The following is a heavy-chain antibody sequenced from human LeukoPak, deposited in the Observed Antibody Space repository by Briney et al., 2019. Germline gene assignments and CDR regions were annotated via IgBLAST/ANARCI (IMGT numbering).Heavy chain of an antibody. CDR1: GFTFSSYA. J-gene: IGHJ4*02. CDR3: AKIGANVGF. CDR2: INGGGGST. Sequence: GGSLRLSCAASGFTFSSYAMSWVRQAPGKGLDWVSSINGGGGSTYYADSVKGRFTISRDNSKNTLYLQMNSLRAEDAAVYYCAKIGANVGFWGQGTLVTVSS. V-gene: IGHV3-23*01. D-gene: IGHD4/OR15-4a*01.